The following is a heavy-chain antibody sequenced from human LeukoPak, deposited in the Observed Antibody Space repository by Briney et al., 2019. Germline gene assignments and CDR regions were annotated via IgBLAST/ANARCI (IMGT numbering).Heavy chain of an antibody. D-gene: IGHD3-22*01. CDR2: IRYDGSNK. V-gene: IGHV3-30*02. CDR3: AKGPYDGSGYYFDY. CDR1: GFTFSSYG. Sequence: GGSLRLSCAASGFTFSSYGMHWVRQAPGKGLEWVAFIRYDGSNKYYADSVKGRFTISRDNSKNTLYLQMNSLRAEDTAVYYCAKGPYDGSGYYFDYWGQGTLVAVSS. J-gene: IGHJ4*02.